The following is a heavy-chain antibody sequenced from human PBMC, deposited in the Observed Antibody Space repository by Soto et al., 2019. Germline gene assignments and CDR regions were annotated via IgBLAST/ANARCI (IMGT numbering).Heavy chain of an antibody. Sequence: QVQLVQSGAEVKKPGASVNVSCEASGYTFTGSSIHWVRQAPGQGLEWMGYINPNSGGTIFAQKFQGRVTMTRDTSISTAYMELSSLRSEDTAVYYCARVPWDTAPLQLWGQGTLVTVSS. J-gene: IGHJ4*02. CDR1: GYTFTGSS. CDR2: INPNSGGT. D-gene: IGHD5-18*01. V-gene: IGHV1-2*02. CDR3: ARVPWDTAPLQL.